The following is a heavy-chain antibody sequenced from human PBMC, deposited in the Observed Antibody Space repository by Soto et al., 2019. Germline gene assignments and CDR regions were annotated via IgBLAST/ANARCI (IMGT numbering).Heavy chain of an antibody. V-gene: IGHV4-31*03. CDR3: ARDKGSYDILTGYYKTVLSWFDP. CDR1: GGSISSGGYY. Sequence: PSETLSLTCTVSGGSISSGGYYWSWIRQHPGKGLEWIGYIYYSGSTYYNPSLKSRVTISVDTSKNQFSLKLSSVTAADTAVYYCARDKGSYDILTGYYKTVLSWFDPWGQGTLVTVSS. D-gene: IGHD3-9*01. CDR2: IYYSGST. J-gene: IGHJ5*02.